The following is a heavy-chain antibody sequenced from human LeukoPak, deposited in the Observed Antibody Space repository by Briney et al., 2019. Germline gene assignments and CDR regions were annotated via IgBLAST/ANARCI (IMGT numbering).Heavy chain of an antibody. CDR3: ARDARRPRDVVVTSDDLDY. Sequence: GSSLRLSCAASGFTFSSYAMHWVHQAPGKGLEWVAVISYDGSNKYYADSVKRRFTISRDNSKNTLYLQMNSLRAEDTAVYYCARDARRPRDVVVTSDDLDYWGQGTLVTVSS. J-gene: IGHJ4*02. V-gene: IGHV3-30*01. CDR2: ISYDGSNK. CDR1: GFTFSSYA. D-gene: IGHD2-21*02.